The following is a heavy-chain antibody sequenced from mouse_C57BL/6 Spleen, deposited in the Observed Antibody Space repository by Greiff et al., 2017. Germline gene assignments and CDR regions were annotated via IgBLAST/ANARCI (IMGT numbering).Heavy chain of an antibody. CDR3: TTSTMVTTRGFAY. Sequence: QVQLQQSGAELVRPGASVTLSCKASGYTFTDYEMHWVKQTPVHGLEWIGAIDPETGGTAYNQKFKGKAILTADKSSSTAYMALRSLTSEDSAVYYCTTSTMVTTRGFAYWGQGTLVTVSA. CDR2: IDPETGGT. CDR1: GYTFTDYE. V-gene: IGHV1-15*01. J-gene: IGHJ3*01. D-gene: IGHD2-2*01.